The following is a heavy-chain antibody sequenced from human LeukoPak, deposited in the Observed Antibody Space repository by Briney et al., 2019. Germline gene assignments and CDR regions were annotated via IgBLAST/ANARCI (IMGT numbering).Heavy chain of an antibody. V-gene: IGHV3-7*01. Sequence: PGGSLRLSCAASGFTFSSYLMSWVRQAPGKGLEWVANIKQDGSEKYYVDSVKGRFTISRDNAKNSLYLQMNSLRAEDTAVYYCARDQYGVTMVRGVSDYWGQGTLVTVSS. J-gene: IGHJ4*02. CDR3: ARDQYGVTMVRGVSDY. CDR1: GFTFSSYL. CDR2: IKQDGSEK. D-gene: IGHD3-10*01.